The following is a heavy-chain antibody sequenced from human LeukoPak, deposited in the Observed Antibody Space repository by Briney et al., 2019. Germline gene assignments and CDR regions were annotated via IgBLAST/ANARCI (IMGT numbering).Heavy chain of an antibody. V-gene: IGHV3-48*01. CDR3: VRELAY. CDR1: GFTFTTYM. J-gene: IGHJ4*02. CDR2: ISSDGGAI. Sequence: GGSLRLSCAASGFTFTTYMMNWVRQTPGKGVEWVSYISSDGGAIYYADSVKGRHTISRDNAQTSLYLQMNNLRAEDTAVYYCVRELAYWGQGALVTVSS.